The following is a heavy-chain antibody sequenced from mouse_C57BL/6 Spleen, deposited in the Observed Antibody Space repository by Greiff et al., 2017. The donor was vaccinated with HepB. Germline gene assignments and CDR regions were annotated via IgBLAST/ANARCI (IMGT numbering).Heavy chain of an antibody. CDR2: ISDGGSYT. D-gene: IGHD2-3*01. Sequence: EVQRVESGGGLVKPGGSLKLSCAASGFTFSSYAMSWVRQTPEKRLEWVATISDGGSYTYYPDNVKGRFTISRDNAKNNLYLQMSHLKSEDTAMYYCAREGDGYSYFDYWGQGTTLTVSS. V-gene: IGHV5-4*01. CDR1: GFTFSSYA. CDR3: AREGDGYSYFDY. J-gene: IGHJ2*01.